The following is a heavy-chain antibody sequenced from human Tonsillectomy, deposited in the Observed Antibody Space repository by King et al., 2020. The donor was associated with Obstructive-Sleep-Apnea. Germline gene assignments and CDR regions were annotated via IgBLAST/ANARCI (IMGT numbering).Heavy chain of an antibody. CDR1: GYTFTSYY. D-gene: IGHD2-15*01. J-gene: IGHJ4*02. V-gene: IGHV1-46*01. CDR3: ARDCLVAASFDY. CDR2: INPNGGST. Sequence: VQLVESGAEVKEPGASVKVSCKASGYTFTSYYMHWVRQAPGQGLEWMGMINPNGGSTRCAQNFQGRVTMTRDTSTGTVYMELSSLRSEDTAVYYCARDCLVAASFDYWGQGTLVTVSS.